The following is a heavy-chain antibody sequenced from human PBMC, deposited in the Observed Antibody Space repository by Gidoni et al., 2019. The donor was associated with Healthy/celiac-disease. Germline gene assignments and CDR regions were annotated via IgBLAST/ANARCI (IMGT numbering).Heavy chain of an antibody. CDR1: GGSFSGFY. Sequence: QVQLQQWGAGLLKPSEPLSLTCSVYGGSFSGFYWSWIRQPPGKGLEWIGEINHSGSTNYNPSLKSRVTISVDTSKNQFSLKLSSLTAADTAVYYCARGINWNYNFNFWGQGTLVTVSS. D-gene: IGHD1-7*01. V-gene: IGHV4-34*01. CDR3: ARGINWNYNFNF. J-gene: IGHJ4*02. CDR2: INHSGST.